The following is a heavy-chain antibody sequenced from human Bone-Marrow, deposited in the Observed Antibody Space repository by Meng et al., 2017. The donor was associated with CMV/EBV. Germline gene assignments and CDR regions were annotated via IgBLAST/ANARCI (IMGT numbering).Heavy chain of an antibody. J-gene: IGHJ6*02. V-gene: IGHV3-30-3*01. CDR2: ISYDGSNK. CDR1: GFTFSSYA. CDR3: ARDYWDSNYEDPYYYYGMDV. Sequence: GESLKISCAASGFTFSSYAMHWVCQAPGKGLEWVAVISYDGSNKYYADSVKGRFTISRDNSKNTLYLQMNSLRAEDTAVYYCARDYWDSNYEDPYYYYGMDVWGQGTTVTVSS. D-gene: IGHD4-11*01.